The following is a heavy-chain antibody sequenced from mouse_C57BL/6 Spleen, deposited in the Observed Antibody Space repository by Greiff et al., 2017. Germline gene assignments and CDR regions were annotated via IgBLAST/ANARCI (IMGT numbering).Heavy chain of an antibody. CDR3: VRGDDYDPAY. V-gene: IGHV10-1*01. Sequence: EVQVVESGGGLVQPKGSLKLSCAASGFSFNTYAMNWVRQAPGKGLEWVARIRSKSNNYATYYADSVKDRFTISRDDSESMLYLQMNNLKTEDTAMYYCVRGDDYDPAYWGQGTLVTVSA. CDR1: GFSFNTYA. J-gene: IGHJ3*01. CDR2: IRSKSNNYAT. D-gene: IGHD2-4*01.